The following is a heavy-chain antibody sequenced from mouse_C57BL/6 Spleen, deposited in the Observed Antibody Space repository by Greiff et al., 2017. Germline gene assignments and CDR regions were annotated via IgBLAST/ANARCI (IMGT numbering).Heavy chain of an antibody. CDR3: ARGAGDYYGSYWYFDV. D-gene: IGHD1-1*01. V-gene: IGHV3-6*01. CDR2: ISYDGSN. J-gene: IGHJ1*03. Sequence: EVKLMESGPGLVKPSQSLSLTCSVTGYSITSGYYWNWIRQFPGNKLEWMGYISYDGSNNYNPSLKNRISITRDTSKNQFFLKLNSVTTEDTATYYCARGAGDYYGSYWYFDVWGTGTTVTVSS. CDR1: GYSITSGYY.